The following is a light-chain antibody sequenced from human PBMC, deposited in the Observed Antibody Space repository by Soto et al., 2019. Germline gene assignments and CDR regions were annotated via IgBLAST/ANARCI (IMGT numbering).Light chain of an antibody. CDR3: QQYGSSPLT. CDR2: GAS. J-gene: IGKJ4*01. CDR1: QSVSSSY. V-gene: IGKV3-20*01. Sequence: EIVWTQSPGTLSLSPVERATLSCRASQSVSSSYLAWYQQKPGQAPRLLIYGASSRATGIPERFSGSGSGTDFTLTISRLEPEDFAVYYCQQYGSSPLTFGGGTKVEIK.